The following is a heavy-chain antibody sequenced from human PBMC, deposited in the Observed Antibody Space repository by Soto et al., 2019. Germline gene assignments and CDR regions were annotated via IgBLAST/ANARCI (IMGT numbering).Heavy chain of an antibody. CDR1: GYSISSGYY. V-gene: IGHV4-38-2*01. CDR2: IYHSGST. Sequence: LSLTCGVSGYSISSGYYWGWIRQPPGKGLEWIGSIYHSGSTYYNPSLKSRVTISVDTSKNQFSLKLNSVTAADTAVYYCARVDGPYCSSTTCYTYFNLWGRGTLVTVSS. CDR3: ARVDGPYCSSTTCYTYFNL. J-gene: IGHJ2*01. D-gene: IGHD2-2*02.